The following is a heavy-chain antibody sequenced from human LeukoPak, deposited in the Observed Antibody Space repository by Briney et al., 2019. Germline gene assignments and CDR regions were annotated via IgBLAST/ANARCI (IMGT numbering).Heavy chain of an antibody. Sequence: PGGSLRLSCAASGFTFSSYSMNWVRQAPGKGLEWVSYISSSSSTIYYADSVKGRFTISRDNAKNSLYLQMNSLRAEDTAVYYCAKEQYSSSWYFDYWGQGTLVTVSS. CDR3: AKEQYSSSWYFDY. J-gene: IGHJ4*02. V-gene: IGHV3-48*04. D-gene: IGHD6-13*01. CDR1: GFTFSSYS. CDR2: ISSSSSTI.